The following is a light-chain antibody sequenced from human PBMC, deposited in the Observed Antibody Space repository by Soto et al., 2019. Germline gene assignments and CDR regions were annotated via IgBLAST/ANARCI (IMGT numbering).Light chain of an antibody. CDR2: AAY. J-gene: IGKJ1*01. Sequence: DIQMTQARSSLSASVGDRVSITCRASQSISSYLNWYQQKPGKAPKLMIYAAYSLQSGVQSRFSGSGSGTDFTLTISSLQPEDFATYYCQQSYSTPPTFGQGTKVDIK. CDR3: QQSYSTPPT. CDR1: QSISSY. V-gene: IGKV1-39*01.